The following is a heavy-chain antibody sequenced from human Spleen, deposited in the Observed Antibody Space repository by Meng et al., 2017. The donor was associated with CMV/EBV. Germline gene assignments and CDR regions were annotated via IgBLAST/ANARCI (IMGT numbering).Heavy chain of an antibody. D-gene: IGHD2-8*02. CDR2: MYTGGST. V-gene: IGHV3-53*01. CDR3: AKTWRILD. J-gene: IGHJ4*02. Sequence: GGSLRLSCAASGFSVTNNYMTWVRQAPGKGLEWVSLMYTGGSTYYADSVKGRFTISRDNSKHTLYLQMNSLRAEDTAVYYCAKTWRILDWGQGTLVTVSS. CDR1: GFSVTNNY.